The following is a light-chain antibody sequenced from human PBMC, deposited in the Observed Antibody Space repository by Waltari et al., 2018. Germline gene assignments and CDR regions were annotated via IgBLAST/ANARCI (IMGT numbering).Light chain of an antibody. V-gene: IGLV2-23*02. J-gene: IGLJ2*01. CDR1: SSDVGSYNL. CDR2: EVR. Sequence: QSALTQPASVSGSPGQSITISCTGTSSDVGSYNLVSWYQQHPGKAPKLMIYEVRKRPSGVSNRVSGSKSGNTASLTSSGLQAEDEADYYCCSYAGSSTVVFGGGTKLTVL. CDR3: CSYAGSSTVV.